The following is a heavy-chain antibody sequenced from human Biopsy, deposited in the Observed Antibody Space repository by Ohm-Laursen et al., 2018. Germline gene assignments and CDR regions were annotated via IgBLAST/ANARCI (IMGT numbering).Heavy chain of an antibody. Sequence: SPRLSCAASGFPFTGFSMDWVRQAPGKGLEWISYISETSSHIYDADSVRGRFTVARDIAKNSLYLQLNSLRVEDTAVYYCARDSSRRAREGGMDVWGQGTTVNVSS. V-gene: IGHV3-21*01. CDR1: GFPFTGFS. CDR3: ARDSSRRAREGGMDV. CDR2: ISETSSHI. J-gene: IGHJ6*02. D-gene: IGHD6-6*01.